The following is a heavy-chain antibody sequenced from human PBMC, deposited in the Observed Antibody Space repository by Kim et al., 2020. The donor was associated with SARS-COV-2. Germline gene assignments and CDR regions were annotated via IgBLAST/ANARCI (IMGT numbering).Heavy chain of an antibody. Sequence: YYADSGKGRFTISRDNSKNTLYLQMSSLRAEDTAVYYCAREWEYSRYFDYWGQGTLVTVSS. D-gene: IGHD6-6*01. V-gene: IGHV3-33*01. J-gene: IGHJ4*02. CDR3: AREWEYSRYFDY.